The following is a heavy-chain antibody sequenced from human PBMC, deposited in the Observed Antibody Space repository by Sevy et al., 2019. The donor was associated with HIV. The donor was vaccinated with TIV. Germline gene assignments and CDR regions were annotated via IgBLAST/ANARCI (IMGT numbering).Heavy chain of an antibody. Sequence: GGSLRLSCAASEFTFSSYAMSWVRQAPGKGLEWVSAISGRGGSTYYADSVKGRFTISRDNSKNKLYLQMNSLRAEDTALYYGAKELFGAAAAFYWYFDLWGRGTLVTVSS. CDR1: EFTFSSYA. CDR3: AKELFGAAAAFYWYFDL. J-gene: IGHJ2*01. D-gene: IGHD6-13*01. V-gene: IGHV3-23*01. CDR2: ISGRGGST.